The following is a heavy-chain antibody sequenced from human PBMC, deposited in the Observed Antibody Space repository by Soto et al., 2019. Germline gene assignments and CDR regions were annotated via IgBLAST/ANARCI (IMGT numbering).Heavy chain of an antibody. CDR3: ASYYYDSSGPNTRTMDV. CDR1: GGSISSGGYY. CDR2: IYYSGST. Sequence: SETLSLTCTVSGGSISSGGYYWSWIRQHPGKGLEWIGYIYYSGSTYYNPSLKSRVTISVDTSKNQFSLKLSSVTAADTAVYYCASYYYDSSGPNTRTMDVWGQGTTVTVSS. V-gene: IGHV4-31*03. J-gene: IGHJ6*02. D-gene: IGHD3-22*01.